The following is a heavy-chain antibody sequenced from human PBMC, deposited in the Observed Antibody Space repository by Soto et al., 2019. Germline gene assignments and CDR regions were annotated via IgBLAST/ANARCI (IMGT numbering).Heavy chain of an antibody. Sequence: QVQLMQSGAEVKKPGSSVKVSCKASGGTFSNYAISWVRQAPGQGLEWMGGITPFFGTANYAQKFQGRVTITADESMSTAYMELSRLRSEDTAVYYCAQTLGLAVAGPGRFDLWGRGTLVTVSS. CDR2: ITPFFGTA. J-gene: IGHJ2*01. CDR1: GGTFSNYA. V-gene: IGHV1-69*12. D-gene: IGHD6-19*01. CDR3: AQTLGLAVAGPGRFDL.